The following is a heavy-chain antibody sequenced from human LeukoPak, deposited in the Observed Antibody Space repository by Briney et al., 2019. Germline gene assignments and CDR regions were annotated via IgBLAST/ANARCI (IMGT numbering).Heavy chain of an antibody. J-gene: IGHJ2*01. D-gene: IGHD5-12*01. CDR3: AISPLRGYFDL. V-gene: IGHV3-23*01. Sequence: PGGSLRLSCAASGFTFSSYAMSWVRQVPGKGLEWVSAIRDSGSSTHYADSVKGRFTTSRDNSKNTLFLQMRNLRVDDTAVYYCAISPLRGYFDLWGRGTLVTVSS. CDR2: IRDSGSST. CDR1: GFTFSSYA.